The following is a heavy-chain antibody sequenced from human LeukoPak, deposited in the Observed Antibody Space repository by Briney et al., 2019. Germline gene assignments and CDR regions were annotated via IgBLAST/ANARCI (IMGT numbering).Heavy chain of an antibody. CDR2: IYSGGST. CDR3: AKARDCYGTPDAFDI. V-gene: IGHV3-66*01. Sequence: GGSLRLSCAASGFTVSSNYMSWVRQAPGKGLEWVSVIYSGGSTYYADSVKGRFTISRDNSKNTLYLQMNSLRAEDTAVYYCAKARDCYGTPDAFDIWGQGTMVTVSS. CDR1: GFTVSSNY. D-gene: IGHD2-21*01. J-gene: IGHJ3*02.